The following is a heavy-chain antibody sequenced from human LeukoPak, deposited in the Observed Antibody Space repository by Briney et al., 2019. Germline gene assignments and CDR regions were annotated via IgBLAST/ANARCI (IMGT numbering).Heavy chain of an antibody. CDR1: GGSISSYY. J-gene: IGHJ4*02. CDR2: IYISGST. Sequence: SETLSLTCTVSGGSISSYYWSWIRQPAGKGLEWIGRIYISGSTNYNPSLKSRVTMSVDTSKNQFSLKLSSVTAADTAVYYCARIYRSSSGLRYFDWLLYYFDYWGQGTLVTVSS. CDR3: ARIYRSSSGLRYFDWLLYYFDY. D-gene: IGHD3-9*01. V-gene: IGHV4-4*07.